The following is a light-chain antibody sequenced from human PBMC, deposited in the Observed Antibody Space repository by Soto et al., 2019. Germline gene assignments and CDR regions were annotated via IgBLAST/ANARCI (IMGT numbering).Light chain of an antibody. V-gene: IGKV1-12*01. CDR3: QQANNFPPT. CDR2: AAS. Sequence: DIQMPQSPSSVSASVGASSTITGRASQGIRTWLAWYQQKPGKAPKLLIYAASSLQSGVPSRFRGSGSGTDFTLTISSLKPEDFATYYCQQANNFPPTFGQGTRLEIK. J-gene: IGKJ5*01. CDR1: QGIRTW.